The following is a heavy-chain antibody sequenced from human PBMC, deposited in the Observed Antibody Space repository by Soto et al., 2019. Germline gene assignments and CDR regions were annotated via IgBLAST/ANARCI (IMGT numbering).Heavy chain of an antibody. J-gene: IGHJ4*02. CDR2: IGHSGST. D-gene: IGHD3-16*01. CDR1: GGSLSGYY. Sequence: NTSETLSLTCAVYGGSLSGYYWTWIRQPPGKGLEWIGEIGHSGSTIYNPSLESRVTISEDSSNNKFSLKLNSVTAADTAVYYCARHGGYYFDYWGQGAPVTVSS. V-gene: IGHV4-34*01. CDR3: ARHGGYYFDY.